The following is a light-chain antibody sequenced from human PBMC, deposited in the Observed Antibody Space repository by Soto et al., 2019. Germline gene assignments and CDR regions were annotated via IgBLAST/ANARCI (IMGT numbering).Light chain of an antibody. CDR3: QQYNNSPEYT. Sequence: EIVLTQSPGTLSLSPGERATLSCKASQSVTSRYLAWYQQKPGQAPRLLIYCASSRATGITDRFSGSGSGTDFTLTISRLEPEDFAVYFCQQYNNSPEYTFGQGTKLEIK. V-gene: IGKV3-20*01. J-gene: IGKJ2*01. CDR1: QSVTSRY. CDR2: CAS.